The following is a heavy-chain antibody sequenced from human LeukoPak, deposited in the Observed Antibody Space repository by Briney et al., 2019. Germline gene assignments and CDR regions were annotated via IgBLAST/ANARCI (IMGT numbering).Heavy chain of an antibody. CDR3: ARKSVAATPRDIVYQYYSMDV. CDR2: IRYNGNNK. V-gene: IGHV3-30*02. Sequence: HSGGSLRLSCAASGFTFSTSGMHWVRQAPGKGLEWVAFIRYNGNNKYYADSVKGRFTISRDNSKNTLFLQMNSLRAEDTAVYYCARKSVAATPRDIVYQYYSMDVWGKGTTVTVSS. CDR1: GFTFSTSG. J-gene: IGHJ6*03. D-gene: IGHD2-15*01.